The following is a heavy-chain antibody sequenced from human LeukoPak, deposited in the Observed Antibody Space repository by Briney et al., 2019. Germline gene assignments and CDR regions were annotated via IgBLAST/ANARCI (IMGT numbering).Heavy chain of an antibody. D-gene: IGHD1-26*01. CDR3: AKSLSYYVGDSDAFDI. CDR1: GFTFSSYA. V-gene: IGHV3-23*01. Sequence: GGSLRLSCAASGFTFSSYAMSWVRQAPGKGLEWVSAISGSGGSTYYADSVKGRFTISRDNSKNTLYLQMNSLRAEDTAVYYCAKSLSYYVGDSDAFDIWGQGTMVTVSS. J-gene: IGHJ3*02. CDR2: ISGSGGST.